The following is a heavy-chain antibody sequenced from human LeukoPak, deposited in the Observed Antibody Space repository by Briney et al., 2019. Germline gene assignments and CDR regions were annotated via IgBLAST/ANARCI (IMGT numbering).Heavy chain of an antibody. CDR1: GFDFHDYM. Sequence: SLRLSCVASGFDFHDYMMHWVRQPPGKGLEWVSEISWNGDTIGYADSVKGRFIISGDNARRSLYLQMNSLRPEDTAFYYCSSTFGSGSYLHSWGQGTLVTVSS. D-gene: IGHD3-10*01. J-gene: IGHJ5*02. V-gene: IGHV3-9*01. CDR3: SSTFGSGSYLHS. CDR2: ISWNGDTI.